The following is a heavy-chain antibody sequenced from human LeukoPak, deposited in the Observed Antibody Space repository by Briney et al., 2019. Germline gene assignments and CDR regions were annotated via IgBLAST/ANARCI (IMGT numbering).Heavy chain of an antibody. J-gene: IGHJ6*02. V-gene: IGHV4-59*01. CDR1: GGSISSYY. CDR3: ARDQNVGYCSGGSCDCYYYGMDV. D-gene: IGHD2-15*01. Sequence: SETLSLTCTVSGGSISSYYWSWIRQPPGKGLEWIGYIYYSGSTNYNPSLKSRVTISVDTSKNQFSLKLSSVTAADTAVYYCARDQNVGYCSGGSCDCYYYGMDVWGQGTTVTVSS. CDR2: IYYSGST.